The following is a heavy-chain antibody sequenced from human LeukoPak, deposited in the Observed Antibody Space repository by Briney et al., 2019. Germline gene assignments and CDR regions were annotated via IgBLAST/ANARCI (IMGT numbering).Heavy chain of an antibody. J-gene: IGHJ3*02. V-gene: IGHV3-23*01. CDR2: ISGSGGNP. D-gene: IGHD3-3*01. CDR3: AKVLRFLEWPTKTDAFDI. Sequence: PGGSLTLSCAASRFTFISYAMSWVRPAPGKGLEWVSAISGSGGNPYYPHSLKGRFTISRDNSKNTQYLQMNSLRAEDTAVYYCAKVLRFLEWPTKTDAFDIWGQGTMVTVSS. CDR1: RFTFISYA.